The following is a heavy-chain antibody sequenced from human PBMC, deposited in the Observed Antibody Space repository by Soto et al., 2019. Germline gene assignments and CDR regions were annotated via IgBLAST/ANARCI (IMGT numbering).Heavy chain of an antibody. V-gene: IGHV3-30-3*01. CDR3: ARDIQYYYDSSGSRMSDAFDI. CDR2: ISYDGSNK. CDR1: GFTFSSYA. D-gene: IGHD3-22*01. J-gene: IGHJ3*02. Sequence: PVGSLRLSCAASGFTFSSYAMHWVRQAPGKGLEWVAVISYDGSNKYYADSVKGRFTISRDNSKNTLYLQMNSLRAEDTAVYYCARDIQYYYDSSGSRMSDAFDIWGQGTMVTVSS.